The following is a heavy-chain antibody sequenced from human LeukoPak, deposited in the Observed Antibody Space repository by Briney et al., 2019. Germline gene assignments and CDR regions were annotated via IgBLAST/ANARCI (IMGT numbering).Heavy chain of an antibody. CDR1: GFTVSSNY. CDR2: IYSGGST. J-gene: IGHJ3*02. Sequence: GGSLRLPCAASGFTVSSNYMSWVRQAPGKGLEWVSVIYSGGSTYYADSVKGRFTISRDNSKNTLYLQMNSLRAEDTAVYYCASLMGATRKYAFDIWGQGTMVTVSS. V-gene: IGHV3-66*01. CDR3: ASLMGATRKYAFDI. D-gene: IGHD1-26*01.